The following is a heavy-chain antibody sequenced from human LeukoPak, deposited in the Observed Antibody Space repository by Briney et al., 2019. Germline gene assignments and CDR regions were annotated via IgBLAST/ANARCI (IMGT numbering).Heavy chain of an antibody. J-gene: IGHJ6*02. D-gene: IGHD6-19*01. CDR1: GYSFTSYW. Sequence: GESLKISCKGSGYSFTSYWIGWVRQRPGKGLEWMGIVYPGDSDTKYNPSFQGHVTISADSSTKTAYLEWSSLNASDTGIYYCARHGPISVTGRLMDVWGQGTTVIVS. CDR2: VYPGDSDT. V-gene: IGHV5-51*01. CDR3: ARHGPISVTGRLMDV.